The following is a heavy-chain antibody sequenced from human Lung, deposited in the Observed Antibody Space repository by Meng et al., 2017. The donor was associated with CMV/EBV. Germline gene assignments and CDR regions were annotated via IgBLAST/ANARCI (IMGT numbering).Heavy chain of an antibody. V-gene: IGHV4-34*01. Sequence: SETLSLXXAVYGGSFSGYYWSWIRQPPGEGLEWIGEINHSGSTNYNPSLKSRVTISVDTAKKQFSLKLSAVAAADTAVYYCARQSSSSYYSDYWGQGTLVTVSS. D-gene: IGHD6-6*01. CDR2: INHSGST. J-gene: IGHJ4*02. CDR3: ARQSSSSYYSDY. CDR1: GGSFSGYY.